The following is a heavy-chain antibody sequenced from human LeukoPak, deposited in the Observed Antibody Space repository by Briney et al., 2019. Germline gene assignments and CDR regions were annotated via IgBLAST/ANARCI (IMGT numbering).Heavy chain of an antibody. V-gene: IGHV3-33*01. J-gene: IGHJ6*02. CDR2: IWFDGSNK. Sequence: GGSLRLSCAASGFTFSNYDMHWVRQAPGKGLEWVAVIWFDGSNKFYADSVKGRFTISRDNSKNTLYLQMNSLRAEDTAVYYCARDRSNFGLDVWGQGTTVTVSS. D-gene: IGHD1-1*01. CDR3: ARDRSNFGLDV. CDR1: GFTFSNYD.